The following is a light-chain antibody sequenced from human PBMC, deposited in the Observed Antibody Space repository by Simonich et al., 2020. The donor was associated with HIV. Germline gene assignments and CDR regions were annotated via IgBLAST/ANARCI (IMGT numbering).Light chain of an antibody. Sequence: KVMTQSPATLSVSPGETATLSCRASQSVSTNLAWYQQKPGQAPSLLIYGASTRATGIPARFSGSGSGTEFTLTISRLEPEDFAVYYCQQYGSSPTFGQGTKVEIK. CDR3: QQYGSSPT. V-gene: IGKV3-15*01. CDR2: GAS. CDR1: QSVSTN. J-gene: IGKJ1*01.